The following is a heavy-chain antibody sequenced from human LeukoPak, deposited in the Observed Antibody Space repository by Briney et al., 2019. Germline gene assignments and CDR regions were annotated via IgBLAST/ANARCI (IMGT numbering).Heavy chain of an antibody. V-gene: IGHV3-7*03. CDR3: ASWATVTARVDYYFDY. CDR2: IKQDGSEK. D-gene: IGHD4-17*01. CDR1: GFTFSSYW. J-gene: IGHJ4*02. Sequence: PGGSLRLSCAASGFTFSSYWMSWVRQAPGKGLEWVANIKQDGSEKYYVDSVKGRFTISRDNAKNSLYLQMNSLRAEDTAVYYCASWATVTARVDYYFDYWGQGTLVTVSS.